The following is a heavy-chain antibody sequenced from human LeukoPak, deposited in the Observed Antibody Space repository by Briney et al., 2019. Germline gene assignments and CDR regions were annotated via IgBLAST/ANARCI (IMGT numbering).Heavy chain of an antibody. CDR2: ISSSGGTI. CDR3: ARNSRETSIAAAGGAYFDY. D-gene: IGHD6-13*01. V-gene: IGHV3-48*03. Sequence: GGSLRLSCAASGFTFSSYEMNWVRQAPGKGLEWVSYISSSGGTIYYADSVKGRFTISRDNAKNSLYLQMNSLRAEDTAVYYCARNSRETSIAAAGGAYFDYWGQGTLVTVSS. J-gene: IGHJ4*02. CDR1: GFTFSSYE.